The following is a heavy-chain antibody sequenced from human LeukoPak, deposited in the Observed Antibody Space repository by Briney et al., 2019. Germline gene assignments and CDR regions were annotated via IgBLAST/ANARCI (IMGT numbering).Heavy chain of an antibody. D-gene: IGHD4-17*01. Sequence: ASVKVSCKAPGYTFTSYGISWVRQAPGQGLEWMGWISGDISAYSANTYYAQKLQGRVTMTTDTSTSTAYMELRSLRSDDTAVYYCARSYYDYGDYGPFDYWGQGTLVTVSS. CDR1: GYTFTSYG. CDR2: ISGDISAYSANT. J-gene: IGHJ4*02. V-gene: IGHV1-18*01. CDR3: ARSYYDYGDYGPFDY.